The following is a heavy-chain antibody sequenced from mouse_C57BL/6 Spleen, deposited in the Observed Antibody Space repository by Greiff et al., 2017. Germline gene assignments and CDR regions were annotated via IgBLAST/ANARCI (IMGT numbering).Heavy chain of an antibody. CDR1: GYSITSGYC. J-gene: IGHJ1*03. CDR2: ISYDGSN. D-gene: IGHD1-1*01. CDR3: ARDPSITTVVNWYFDV. V-gene: IGHV3-6*01. Sequence: EVQLQQPGPGLVKPSQSLSLSCSVTGYSITSGYCWNWIRQLPGNKLEWMGYISYDGSNNYNPSLKNRISITRDTSKNQFFLKLNSVTAEDTATXYCARDPSITTVVNWYFDVWGTGTTVTVSS.